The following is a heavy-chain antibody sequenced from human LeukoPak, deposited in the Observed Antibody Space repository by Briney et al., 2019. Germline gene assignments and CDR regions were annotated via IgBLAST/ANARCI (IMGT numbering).Heavy chain of an antibody. CDR2: IYSSGST. CDR1: GFTVSSNY. D-gene: IGHD3-16*01. V-gene: IGHV3-53*01. Sequence: HPGGSLRLSCAASGFTVSSNYMSWVRQAPGKGLEWVSAIYSSGSTYYADSVKGRFTISRDNSKNTLYLQMNSLRAEDTAVYYCARVGGGGWFDPWGQGTLVTVSS. CDR3: ARVGGGGWFDP. J-gene: IGHJ5*02.